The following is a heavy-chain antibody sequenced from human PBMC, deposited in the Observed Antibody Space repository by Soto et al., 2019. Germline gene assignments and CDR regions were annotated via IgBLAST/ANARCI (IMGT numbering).Heavy chain of an antibody. J-gene: IGHJ6*02. CDR1: GYSISRGYH. D-gene: IGHD3-22*01. CDR3: ARSYDISGYHPNFYYGMEV. Sequence: TSETLCPTRAVSGYSISRGYHSGWVPPPPGKGLEWIGNIYHSGSTYHNPSLKSRVTISVDTSRNQFSLKLRSVTAADTAVYYCARSYDISGYHPNFYYGMEVWGQGTTVTVSS. V-gene: IGHV4-38-2*01. CDR2: IYHSGST.